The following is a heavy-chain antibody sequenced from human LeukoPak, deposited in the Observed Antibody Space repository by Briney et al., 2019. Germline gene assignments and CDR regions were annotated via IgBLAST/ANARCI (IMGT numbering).Heavy chain of an antibody. Sequence: GGSLRLSCVASGFTFSSYWMSWVRQAPGKGLEWVANIKQDGSEKYYVDSVKGRFTISRDNAKNSLYLQMNSLRAEDTAVYYCARGRDGYRTHAFDIWGQGTMVTVSS. D-gene: IGHD5-24*01. CDR2: IKQDGSEK. V-gene: IGHV3-7*01. J-gene: IGHJ3*02. CDR3: ARGRDGYRTHAFDI. CDR1: GFTFSSYW.